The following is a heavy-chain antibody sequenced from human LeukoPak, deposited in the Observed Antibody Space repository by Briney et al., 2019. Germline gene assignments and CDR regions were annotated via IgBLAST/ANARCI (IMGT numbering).Heavy chain of an antibody. CDR3: ARDSYYYDNAFDI. J-gene: IGHJ3*02. D-gene: IGHD3-22*01. Sequence: SETLSLTCTVSGGSISSDYWSWIRQPPGKGLEWIGYIYYGGSTNYNPSLKSRVTISVDTSKNQFSLKLSSVTAADTAVYYCARDSYYYDNAFDIWGQGTMVTVSS. CDR1: GGSISSDY. CDR2: IYYGGST. V-gene: IGHV4-59*01.